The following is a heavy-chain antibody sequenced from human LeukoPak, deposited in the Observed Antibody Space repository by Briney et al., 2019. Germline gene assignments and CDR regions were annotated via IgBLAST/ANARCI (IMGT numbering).Heavy chain of an antibody. D-gene: IGHD3-16*01. Sequence: SETLSLTCTVSGGSISSYYWSWIRQPPGKGLEWIGYIYTSGSTNYNPSLKSRVTISVDTSKNQFSLKLSSVTAADTAVYYCARRAILRNYVSFDDWGQGTLVTVSS. CDR2: IYTSGST. J-gene: IGHJ4*02. CDR3: ARRAILRNYVSFDD. CDR1: GGSISSYY. V-gene: IGHV4-4*09.